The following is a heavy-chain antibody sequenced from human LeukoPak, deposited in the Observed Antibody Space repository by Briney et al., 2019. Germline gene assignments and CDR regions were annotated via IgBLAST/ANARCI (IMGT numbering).Heavy chain of an antibody. CDR2: IYYSGST. Sequence: SETLSLTCTVSGGSISSYYWSWIRQPPGKGLEWIGYIYYSGSTNYNPSLKSRVTPSVDTSKNQFSLKLSSVTAADTAVYYCARTFNYYDSSGYYGWGQGTLVTVSS. CDR1: GGSISSYY. CDR3: ARTFNYYDSSGYYG. J-gene: IGHJ4*02. D-gene: IGHD3-22*01. V-gene: IGHV4-59*01.